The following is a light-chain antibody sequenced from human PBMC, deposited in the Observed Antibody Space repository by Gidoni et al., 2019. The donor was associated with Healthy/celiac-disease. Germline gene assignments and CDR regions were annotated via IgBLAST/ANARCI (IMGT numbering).Light chain of an antibody. V-gene: IGKV3-20*01. CDR3: QQYGSSPRT. J-gene: IGKJ2*01. Sequence: EIVLTQSPGTLSLSQGERATLSCRASQSVSSSYLAWYQQKPGQAPRLLIYGASSRATGIPDRFSGSGSGTDFTLTISILEPEDFAVYCCQQYGSSPRTFGQGTKLEIK. CDR2: GAS. CDR1: QSVSSSY.